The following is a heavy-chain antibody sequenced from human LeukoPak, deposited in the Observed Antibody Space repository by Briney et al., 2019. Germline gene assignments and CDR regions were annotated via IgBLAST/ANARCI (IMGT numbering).Heavy chain of an antibody. CDR2: IYPGDSDS. CDR1: GYSLTSYW. CDR3: ARAYSFDSTALTPFDS. V-gene: IGHV5-51*01. J-gene: IGHJ4*01. Sequence: GESLKISCKGSGYSLTSYWIGWVRQLPAKGLEWMGVIYPGDSDSLYRPSFQGQVASSADKSISSAYLQWSSLRACDTAMYYCARAYSFDSTALTPFDSWGQGTLVTVSS. D-gene: IGHD3-22*01.